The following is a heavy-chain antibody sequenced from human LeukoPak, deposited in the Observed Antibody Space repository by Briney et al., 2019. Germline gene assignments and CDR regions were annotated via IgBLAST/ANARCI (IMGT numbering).Heavy chain of an antibody. CDR3: AKDVGKWESLHFFDY. Sequence: GGSLRLSCLTSGFTFSTNAMSWVRQAPGKGLEWISGISGSGASTYYADSVTGRFTISRDNSGNTLYLQMNSLRGDDTAVYYCAKDVGKWESLHFFDYWGQGTLVTVSS. V-gene: IGHV3-23*01. CDR2: ISGSGAST. D-gene: IGHD1-26*01. J-gene: IGHJ4*02. CDR1: GFTFSTNA.